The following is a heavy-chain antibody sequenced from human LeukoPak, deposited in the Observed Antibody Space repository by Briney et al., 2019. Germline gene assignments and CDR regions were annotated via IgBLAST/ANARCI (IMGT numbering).Heavy chain of an antibody. CDR1: GGTFSSYA. J-gene: IGHJ6*02. D-gene: IGHD3-10*01. Sequence: SVKVSFKASGGTFSSYAISWVRQAPGQGLEWMGGIIPIFGTANYAQKFQGRVTITADESTSTAYMELSSLRSEDTAVYYCATRAGCSRLRGSYGMDVWGQGTTVTVSS. CDR2: IIPIFGTA. V-gene: IGHV1-69*13. CDR3: ATRAGCSRLRGSYGMDV.